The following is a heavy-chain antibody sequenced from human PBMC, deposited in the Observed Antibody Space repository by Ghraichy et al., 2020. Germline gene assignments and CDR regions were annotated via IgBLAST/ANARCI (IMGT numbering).Heavy chain of an antibody. V-gene: IGHV1-18*04. Sequence: ASVKVSCKASGSTLTSFAVSWVRQAPGQGLEWMGWISGYKGDTIYAQKLHGRVTMTTDKSTTTAYMELRSLRSDDTAVYYCARSLPEVNGHYDPWGQGTLVTVSS. CDR1: GSTLTSFA. CDR3: ARSLPEVNGHYDP. J-gene: IGHJ5*02. D-gene: IGHD4-23*01. CDR2: ISGYKGDT.